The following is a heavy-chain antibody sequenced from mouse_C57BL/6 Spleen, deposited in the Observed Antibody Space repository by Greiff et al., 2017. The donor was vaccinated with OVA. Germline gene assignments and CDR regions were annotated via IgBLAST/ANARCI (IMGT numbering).Heavy chain of an antibody. V-gene: IGHV1-64*01. D-gene: IGHD1-1*01. Sequence: QVQLQQPGAELVKPGASVKLSCKASGYTFTSYWMHWVKQRPGQGLEWIGMIHPNSGSTNYNEKFKSKATLTVDKSSSTAYMQLSSLTSEDSAVYYCARSVITTVRYAMDYWGQGTSVTVSS. CDR2: IHPNSGST. CDR1: GYTFTSYW. J-gene: IGHJ4*01. CDR3: ARSVITTVRYAMDY.